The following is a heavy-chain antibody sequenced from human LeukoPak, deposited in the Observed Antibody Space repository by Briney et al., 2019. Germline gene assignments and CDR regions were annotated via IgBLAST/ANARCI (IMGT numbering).Heavy chain of an antibody. V-gene: IGHV1-69*05. CDR3: ARGDILTGSRFDP. CDR2: IIPIFGTA. J-gene: IGHJ5*02. Sequence: SVKVSCKASGGTFSSYAISWVRQAPGQGLEWMGGIIPIFGTANYAQKFQGRVTITTDESTSTAYMELSSLRSEDTAVYYCARGDILTGSRFDPWGQGTLVIVSS. D-gene: IGHD3-9*01. CDR1: GGTFSSYA.